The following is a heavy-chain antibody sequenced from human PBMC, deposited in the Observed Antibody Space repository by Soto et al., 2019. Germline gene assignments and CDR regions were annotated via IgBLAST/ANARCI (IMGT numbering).Heavy chain of an antibody. J-gene: IGHJ6*02. CDR2: ISYDGSNK. CDR3: ARANSRGWSHYYYYGMDV. D-gene: IGHD6-19*01. V-gene: IGHV3-30-3*01. Sequence: PGGSLRLSCAASGFTFSSYAMHWVRQAPGKGLEWVAVISYDGSNKYYADSVKGRFTISRDNSKHTLYLQMNSLRAEDTAVYYCARANSRGWSHYYYYGMDVWGQGTTVTVSS. CDR1: GFTFSSYA.